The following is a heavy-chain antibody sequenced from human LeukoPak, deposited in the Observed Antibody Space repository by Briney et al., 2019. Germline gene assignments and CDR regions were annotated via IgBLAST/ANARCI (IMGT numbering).Heavy chain of an antibody. CDR3: AKVGESSSGYYYYYYGMDV. CDR2: ISGSGGST. CDR1: GFTFSSYA. V-gene: IGHV3-23*01. J-gene: IGHJ6*02. Sequence: GGSLRLSCAASGFTFSSYAMSWVRQAPGKGLEWVSAISGSGGSTYYADSVKGRFTISRDNSKNTLYLQMNSLRAEDTAVYYCAKVGESSSGYYYYYYGMDVWGRGTTVTVSS. D-gene: IGHD3-22*01.